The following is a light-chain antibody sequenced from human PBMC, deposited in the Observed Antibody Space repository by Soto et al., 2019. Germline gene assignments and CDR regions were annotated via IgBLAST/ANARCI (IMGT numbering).Light chain of an antibody. V-gene: IGKV3-15*01. CDR1: QSVSSN. J-gene: IGKJ1*01. CDR2: AAS. CDR3: QQYNSWLWT. Sequence: VSMTPSPSTLSVSAVERGTLSCRASQSVSSNLAWYQQKPGQAPRLLIYAASARATGIPARFSGSGSGTDFTLTISSLQSEDSAVYYCQQYNSWLWTFGQGTKVDI.